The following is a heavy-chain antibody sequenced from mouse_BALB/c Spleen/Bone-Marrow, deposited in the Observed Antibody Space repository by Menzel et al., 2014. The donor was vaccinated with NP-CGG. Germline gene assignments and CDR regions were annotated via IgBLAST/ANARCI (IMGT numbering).Heavy chain of an antibody. Sequence: VKLVESGPGLVAPSQGLSITCTVSGFSLTSYGVHWVRQPPGKGLEWLGVIWAGGSTNYNSALMSRLSINKDNSKSQVFLKMNSLRTDDTAMHYCARDRGRNFYAMDYWGQGTSVTVSS. CDR2: IWAGGST. J-gene: IGHJ4*01. D-gene: IGHD2-1*01. CDR1: GFSLTSYG. V-gene: IGHV2-9*02. CDR3: ARDRGRNFYAMDY.